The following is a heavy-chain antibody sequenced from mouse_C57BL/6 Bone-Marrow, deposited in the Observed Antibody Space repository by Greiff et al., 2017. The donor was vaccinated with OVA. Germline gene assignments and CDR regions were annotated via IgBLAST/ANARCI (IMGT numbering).Heavy chain of an antibody. V-gene: IGHV5-9-1*02. CDR2: ISSGGDYI. J-gene: IGHJ1*03. Sequence: EVQGVESGEGLVKPGGSLKLSCAASGFTFSSYAMSWVRQTPEKRLEWVAYISSGGDYIYYADTVKGRFTISRDNARNTLYLQMSSLKSEDTAMYYCTRGDDGYYLWYFDVWGTGTTVTVSS. D-gene: IGHD2-3*01. CDR1: GFTFSSYA. CDR3: TRGDDGYYLWYFDV.